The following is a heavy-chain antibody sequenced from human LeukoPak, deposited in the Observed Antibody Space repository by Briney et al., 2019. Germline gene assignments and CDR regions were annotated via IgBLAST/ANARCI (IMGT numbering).Heavy chain of an antibody. V-gene: IGHV3-7*01. D-gene: IGHD4-17*01. CDR2: IKQDGSVK. CDR3: AREYYGVDY. CDR1: GFTFSSYW. Sequence: PGESLRLSCAASGFTFSSYWMSWVRQAPGKGLEWVANIKQDGSVKNYVDSVKGRFTISRDNAKNSLYLQMNSLRAEDTAVYYCAREYYGVDYWGQGTLVTVSS. J-gene: IGHJ4*02.